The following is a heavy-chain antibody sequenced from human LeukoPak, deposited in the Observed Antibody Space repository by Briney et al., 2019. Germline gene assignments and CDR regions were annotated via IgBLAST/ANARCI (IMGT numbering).Heavy chain of an antibody. D-gene: IGHD1-26*01. Sequence: GGSLTLSCAASGFTFDDYGMHWVRQAPGKGLEWVSFISWDGGTTYYADSVKGRFTISRDNSKNSLYLQMNSLRAEDTALYYCAKDMRGGSYNFDYWGQGTLVTVSS. J-gene: IGHJ4*02. CDR2: ISWDGGTT. V-gene: IGHV3-43D*03. CDR1: GFTFDDYG. CDR3: AKDMRGGSYNFDY.